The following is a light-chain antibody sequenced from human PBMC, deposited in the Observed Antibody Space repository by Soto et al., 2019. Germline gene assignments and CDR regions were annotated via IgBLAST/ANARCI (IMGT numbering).Light chain of an antibody. CDR3: QQRHMWPIT. J-gene: IGKJ5*01. CDR1: QSFLGL. V-gene: IGKV3-11*01. Sequence: EVVLTHSPVTLSLSPGERSTLSCRASQSFLGLLAWYQQKPGQAPRLLIYDAYNRATGIPPRFSGSGSGTDFTLTISSLEPEDSAVYYCQQRHMWPITFGQGTRLEIK. CDR2: DAY.